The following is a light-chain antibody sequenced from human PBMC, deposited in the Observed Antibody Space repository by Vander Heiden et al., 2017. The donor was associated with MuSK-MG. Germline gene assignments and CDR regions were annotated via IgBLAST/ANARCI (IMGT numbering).Light chain of an antibody. Sequence: EIVLTQSPATLSLSPGERATLSCRASQSVIINYLAWYQQRPGQAPRLLIYDASSRATGIADRFRGSGSGTDFTLTINGLEPEDSAVYYCQQDGNSRLTFGQGTKVXIK. CDR1: QSVIINY. CDR3: QQDGNSRLT. J-gene: IGKJ2*01. V-gene: IGKV3-20*01. CDR2: DAS.